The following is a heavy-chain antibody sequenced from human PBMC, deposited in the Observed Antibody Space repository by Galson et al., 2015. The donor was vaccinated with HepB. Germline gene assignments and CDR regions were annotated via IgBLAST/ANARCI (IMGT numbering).Heavy chain of an antibody. CDR3: ARERELINYDILTGYYKLGYYYGMDV. J-gene: IGHJ6*02. CDR1: GFTFSSYA. Sequence: SLRLSCAASGFTFSSYAMHWVRQAPGKGLEWVAVISYDGSNKYYADSVKGRFTISRDNSKNTLYLQMNSLRAEDTAVYYCARERELINYDILTGYYKLGYYYGMDVWGQGTTVTVSS. D-gene: IGHD3-9*01. CDR2: ISYDGSNK. V-gene: IGHV3-30-3*01.